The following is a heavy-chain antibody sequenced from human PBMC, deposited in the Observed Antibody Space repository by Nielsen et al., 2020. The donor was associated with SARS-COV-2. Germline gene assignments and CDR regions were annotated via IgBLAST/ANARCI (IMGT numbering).Heavy chain of an antibody. Sequence: SETLSLTCAVSGDSISSSNWWSWVRQPPGKGLEWIGEIYHSGNTNYNPSLKSRVTISVDTSKNQFSLKLSSVTAADTAVYYCARPVRYYGWFDPWGQGTLVTVSS. CDR2: IYHSGNT. V-gene: IGHV4-4*02. J-gene: IGHJ5*02. CDR3: ARPVRYYGWFDP. D-gene: IGHD3-3*01. CDR1: GDSISSSNW.